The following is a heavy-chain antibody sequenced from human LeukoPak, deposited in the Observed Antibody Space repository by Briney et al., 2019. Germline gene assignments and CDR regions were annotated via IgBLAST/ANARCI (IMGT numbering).Heavy chain of an antibody. CDR1: GFTVSSND. Sequence: GGSLRLSCAASGFTVSSNDMSWVRQAPGKGLEWVSSVHSAGRTNYADSVKGRFTISRDISKNTLFLQMNSLRAEDTAVYYCAGVLYESGYYFDYWGLGTLVTVSS. V-gene: IGHV3-66*01. D-gene: IGHD3-22*01. CDR3: AGVLYESGYYFDY. CDR2: VHSAGRT. J-gene: IGHJ4*02.